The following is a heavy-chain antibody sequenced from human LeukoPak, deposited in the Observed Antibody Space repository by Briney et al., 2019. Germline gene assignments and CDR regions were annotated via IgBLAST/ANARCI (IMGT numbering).Heavy chain of an antibody. Sequence: GGSLRLSCAASGFTFSSYAMSWVRQAPGKGLEWVSAISGSGGSTYYADSVKGRFTISRDNSKNTLYLQMNSLRAEDTAVYYCAKDSADYYGSGSYYKLLDYWGQGTLVTVSS. CDR2: ISGSGGST. CDR3: AKDSADYYGSGSYYKLLDY. D-gene: IGHD3-10*01. J-gene: IGHJ4*02. V-gene: IGHV3-23*01. CDR1: GFTFSSYA.